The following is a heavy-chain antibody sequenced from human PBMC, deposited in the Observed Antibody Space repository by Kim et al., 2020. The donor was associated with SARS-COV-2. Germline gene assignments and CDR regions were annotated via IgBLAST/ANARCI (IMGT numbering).Heavy chain of an antibody. CDR3: AKVSNYYDSSGYWARHGMDV. Sequence: GGSLRLSCAASGFTFSSYAMSWVRQAPGKGLEWVSAISGSGGSTYYADSVKGRFTISRDNSKNTLYLQMNSLRAEDTAVYYCAKVSNYYDSSGYWARHGMDVWGPGTTVTVSS. CDR1: GFTFSSYA. D-gene: IGHD3-22*01. J-gene: IGHJ6*02. V-gene: IGHV3-23*01. CDR2: ISGSGGST.